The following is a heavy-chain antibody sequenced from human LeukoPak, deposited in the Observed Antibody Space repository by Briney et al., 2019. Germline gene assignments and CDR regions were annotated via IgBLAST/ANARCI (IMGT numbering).Heavy chain of an antibody. Sequence: GGSLRLSCAASGFTFSSYWMHWVRQAPGKGLEWVAVIWYDGSNKYYADSVKGRFTISRDNSKNTLYLQMNSLRAEDTAVYYCARDRSSSSWYYFDYWGQGTLVTVSS. CDR3: ARDRSSSSWYYFDY. CDR2: IWYDGSNK. D-gene: IGHD6-13*01. J-gene: IGHJ4*02. V-gene: IGHV3-33*08. CDR1: GFTFSSYW.